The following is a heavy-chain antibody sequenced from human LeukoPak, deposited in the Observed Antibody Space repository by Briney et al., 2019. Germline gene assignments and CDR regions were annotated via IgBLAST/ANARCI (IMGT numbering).Heavy chain of an antibody. D-gene: IGHD5-18*01. CDR2: INSDGSIT. CDR3: ARDAVDTANAV. V-gene: IGHV3-74*01. CDR1: GFTFRSYS. J-gene: IGHJ6*02. Sequence: GGSLRLSCAASGFTFRSYSIHWVRQAPGKGLVWVSHINSDGSITSYADSVKGRFTISRDNAKNTLYLQMNSLRAEDTAVYYCARDAVDTANAVWGQGTTVTVSS.